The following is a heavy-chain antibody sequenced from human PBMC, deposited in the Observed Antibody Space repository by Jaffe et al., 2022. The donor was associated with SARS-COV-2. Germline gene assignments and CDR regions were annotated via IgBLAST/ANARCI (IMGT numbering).Heavy chain of an antibody. J-gene: IGHJ4*02. D-gene: IGHD3-22*01. CDR2: INPSGGST. CDR3: ARDFDDSSGYYPRGGYYFDY. V-gene: IGHV1-46*01. CDR1: GYTFTSYY. Sequence: QVQLVQSGAEVKKPGASVKVSCKASGYTFTSYYMHWVRQAPGQGLEWMGIINPSGGSTSYAQKFQGRVTMTRDTSTSTVYMELSSLRSEDTAVYYCARDFDDSSGYYPRGGYYFDYWGQGTLVTVSS.